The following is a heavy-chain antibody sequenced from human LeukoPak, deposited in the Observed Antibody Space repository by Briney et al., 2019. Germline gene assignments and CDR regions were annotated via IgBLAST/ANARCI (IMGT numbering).Heavy chain of an antibody. CDR3: AKRYCTGGSCCPDY. D-gene: IGHD2-15*01. CDR2: VNGGGGST. J-gene: IGHJ4*02. V-gene: IGHV3-23*01. CDR1: GFTFSASA. Sequence: GGSLRLSCAASGFTFSASAMNWVRQAPAKGLEWVSSVNGGGGSTYYADSVKGRFTISRDNSKNTLYLQMNSLRAEDTAIYYCAKRYCTGGSCCPDYWGQGTLVTVSS.